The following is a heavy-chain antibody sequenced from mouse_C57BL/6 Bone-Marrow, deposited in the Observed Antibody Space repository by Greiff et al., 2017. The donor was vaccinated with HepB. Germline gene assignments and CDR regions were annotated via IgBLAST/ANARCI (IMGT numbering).Heavy chain of an antibody. CDR3: ARRFYYGYSYYAMDY. J-gene: IGHJ4*01. CDR1: GFTFSSYG. D-gene: IGHD2-2*01. V-gene: IGHV5-6*01. CDR2: ISSGGSYT. Sequence: EVHLVESGGDLVKPGGSLKLSCAASGFTFSSYGMSWVRQTPDKRLEWVATISSGGSYTYYPDSVKGRFTISRDNAKNTLYLQMSSLKSEDTAMYYCARRFYYGYSYYAMDYWGQGTSVTVSS.